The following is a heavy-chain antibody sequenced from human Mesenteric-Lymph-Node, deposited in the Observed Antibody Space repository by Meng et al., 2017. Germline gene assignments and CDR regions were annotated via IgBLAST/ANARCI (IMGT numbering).Heavy chain of an antibody. Sequence: GGSLRLSCAASGFTFSSYSMNWVRQAPGKGLEWVSSISSSSSYIYYADSVKGRFTISRDNAKNSLYLQMNSLRAEDTAVYYCARDTSLLWFGELPTLLRWYFDLWGRGTLVTVSS. CDR2: ISSSSSYI. D-gene: IGHD3-10*01. J-gene: IGHJ2*01. V-gene: IGHV3-21*01. CDR1: GFTFSSYS. CDR3: ARDTSLLWFGELPTLLRWYFDL.